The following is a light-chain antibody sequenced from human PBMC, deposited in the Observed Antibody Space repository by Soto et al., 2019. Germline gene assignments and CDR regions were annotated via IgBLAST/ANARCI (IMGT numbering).Light chain of an antibody. CDR1: QSISIW. Sequence: DIQMTQSPSTLSASVGDRVTITCRASQSISIWLSWYQQKPVKAPKLLIYDASNLKSGVPSRFSGSGCGKEFTLTISSLQHDDFVSHYRPKHKRYPVTFGGGTKVDIK. CDR2: DAS. J-gene: IGKJ4*01. CDR3: PKHKRYPVT. V-gene: IGKV1-5*01.